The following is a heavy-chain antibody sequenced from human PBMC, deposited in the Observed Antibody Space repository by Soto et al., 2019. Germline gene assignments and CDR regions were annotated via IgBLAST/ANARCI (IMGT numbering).Heavy chain of an antibody. D-gene: IGHD6-13*01. J-gene: IGHJ5*02. CDR1: GGSISSGGYY. CDR3: ARGAAARPCGGFDP. CDR2: IYYSGST. Sequence: PSETLSLTCTVSGGSISSGGYYWSWIRQHPGKGLEWIGYIYYSGSTYYNPSLKSRVTISVDTSKNQFSLKLSSVTAADTAVYYCARGAAARPCGGFDPWGQGTLVTVSS. V-gene: IGHV4-31*03.